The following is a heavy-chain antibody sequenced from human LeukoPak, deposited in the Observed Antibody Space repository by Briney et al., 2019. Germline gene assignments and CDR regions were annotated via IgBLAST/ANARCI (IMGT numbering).Heavy chain of an antibody. J-gene: IGHJ4*02. D-gene: IGHD4-11*01. Sequence: GGSLRLSCAASGFTFSSYAVSWVRQAPGKGLEWVSAISGSGGSTYYADSVKGRFTISRDNSKNTLYLQMNTLRAEDTAVYYCAKDRDDYSNYLDYWGQGTLVIVSS. CDR2: ISGSGGST. CDR3: AKDRDDYSNYLDY. CDR1: GFTFSSYA. V-gene: IGHV3-23*01.